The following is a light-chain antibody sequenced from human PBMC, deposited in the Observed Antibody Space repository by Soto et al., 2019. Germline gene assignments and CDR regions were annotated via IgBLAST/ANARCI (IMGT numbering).Light chain of an antibody. CDR3: QQYYSSPMT. J-gene: IGKJ1*01. V-gene: IGKV2-28*01. CDR2: LGS. CDR1: QRLLHSNGYNY. Sequence: TPGKPATISGRSSQRLLHSNGYNYLDWYLQKPGQSPQLLIYLGSNRATGVPDRITGSGSGTDFTLTISSLQAEDVAVYYCQQYYSSPMTFGQGTKV.